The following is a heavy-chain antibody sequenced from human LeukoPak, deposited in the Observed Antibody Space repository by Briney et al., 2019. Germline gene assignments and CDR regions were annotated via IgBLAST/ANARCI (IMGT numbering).Heavy chain of an antibody. CDR1: GFTFSSYS. D-gene: IGHD2-2*01. CDR3: ARDANIGYCSSTSCPPGDY. CDR2: ISSSSSYI. J-gene: IGHJ4*02. Sequence: GGSVRLSCAASGFTFSSYSMNWVRQAPGKGLEWVSSISSSSSYIYYADSVKGRFTISRDNAKNSLYLQMNSLRAEDTAVYYCARDANIGYCSSTSCPPGDYWGQGTLVTVSS. V-gene: IGHV3-21*01.